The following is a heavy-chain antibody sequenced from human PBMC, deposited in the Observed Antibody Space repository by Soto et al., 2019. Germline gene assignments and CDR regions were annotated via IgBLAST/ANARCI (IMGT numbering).Heavy chain of an antibody. CDR2: INWNGGNI. J-gene: IGHJ3*02. V-gene: IGHV3-9*01. Sequence: EAQVVESGGGLVQPGRSLRLSCAASGFTFGDYGMHWVRQVSGKGPEWVSGINWNGGNIGYADSVKGRFTISRDNAKSYIYLQMDSLRFEDTALSYCAKDMAGTTGAFDMWGQGTMVTVSS. CDR1: GFTFGDYG. D-gene: IGHD1-1*01. CDR3: AKDMAGTTGAFDM.